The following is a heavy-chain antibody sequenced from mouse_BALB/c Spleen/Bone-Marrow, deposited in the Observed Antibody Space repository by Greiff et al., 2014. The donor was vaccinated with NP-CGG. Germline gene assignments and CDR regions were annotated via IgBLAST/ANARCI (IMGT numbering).Heavy chain of an antibody. J-gene: IGHJ4*01. Sequence: EVQLQESGAELVKPGASVKPSCTASGFNIKDTYMHWVKQRPEQGLEWIGRIDPANGNTKYDPKLQGKATITADTSSNTVYLQLRNLTFEDTAVYYCAIYYGNYYAMDYWGQGTSVTVSS. CDR2: IDPANGNT. V-gene: IGHV14-3*02. CDR1: GFNIKDTY. CDR3: AIYYGNYYAMDY. D-gene: IGHD2-1*01.